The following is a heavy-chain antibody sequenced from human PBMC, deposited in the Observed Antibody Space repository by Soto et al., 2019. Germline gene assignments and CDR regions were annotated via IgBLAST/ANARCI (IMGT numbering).Heavy chain of an antibody. CDR1: GDSISSYY. D-gene: IGHD3-10*01. V-gene: IGHV4-59*01. J-gene: IGHJ3*02. CDR3: ARYYGSGSYYVNDAFDI. Sequence: PSGTLSLTCTASGDSISSYYWGWIRQPPGKGLEWIGYIYYSGSTNYNPSLKSRVTISVDTSKNQFSLKLRSVTAADTAVYYCARYYGSGSYYVNDAFDIWGQGTMVTVSS. CDR2: IYYSGST.